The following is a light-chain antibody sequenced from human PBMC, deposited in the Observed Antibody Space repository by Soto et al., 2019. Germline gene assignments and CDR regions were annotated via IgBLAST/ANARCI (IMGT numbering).Light chain of an antibody. CDR1: SSDVGGYNY. J-gene: IGLJ1*01. CDR2: EVN. V-gene: IGLV2-14*01. CDR3: CSYGGTYTYV. Sequence: QSVLTQPASVSGSPGQSITISCTGTSSDVGGYNYVSWYQQHPDKAPKLMIYEVNNRPSGVSNRFSGSKSGNTASLTISGLQAEDEADYYCCSYGGTYTYVFGTGTKVTVL.